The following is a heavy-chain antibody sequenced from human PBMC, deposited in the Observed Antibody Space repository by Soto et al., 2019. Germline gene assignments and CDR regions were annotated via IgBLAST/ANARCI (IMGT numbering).Heavy chain of an antibody. Sequence: EVHLLESGGNLIQPGGSLRLSCAASGVTFSTYAMYWVRQAPGKGLEWVSGISGSGDSPFYVDSVKGRFSISRDNSKNTLYLQMNSLRAEDTAVYYCAKGAAGGTLGADDWFDPWGQGTLVTVSS. D-gene: IGHD6-13*01. CDR1: GVTFSTYA. CDR2: ISGSGDSP. V-gene: IGHV3-23*01. CDR3: AKGAAGGTLGADDWFDP. J-gene: IGHJ5*02.